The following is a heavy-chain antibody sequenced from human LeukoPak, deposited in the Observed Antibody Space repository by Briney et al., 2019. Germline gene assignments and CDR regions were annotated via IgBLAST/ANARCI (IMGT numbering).Heavy chain of an antibody. CDR2: MNPNSGNT. CDR1: GYTFTSYD. V-gene: IGHV1-8*03. D-gene: IGHD6-19*01. CDR3: ATEGVAGTFQIYY. J-gene: IGHJ4*02. Sequence: ASVKVSCKASGYTFTSYDIKWVRQATGQGLEWMGWMNPNSGNTGYAQKFHGRVTITRNTSISTAYMELSSLRSEDTAVYYCATEGVAGTFQIYYWGQGTLVTVSS.